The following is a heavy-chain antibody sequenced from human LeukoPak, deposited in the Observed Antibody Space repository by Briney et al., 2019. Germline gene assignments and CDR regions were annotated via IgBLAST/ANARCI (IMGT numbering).Heavy chain of an antibody. D-gene: IGHD3-10*01. Sequence: ASVKVSCEASGYTFTGYYMHWAPQAPGQGLEWMGWINPNSGGTNYAQKFQGRVTMTRDTSISTAYMELSRLRSDDTAVYYCARDREGSWYYSSGIRAYYYHMDVWGKGTTVTVSS. CDR1: GYTFTGYY. J-gene: IGHJ6*04. CDR3: ARDREGSWYYSSGIRAYYYHMDV. CDR2: INPNSGGT. V-gene: IGHV1-2*02.